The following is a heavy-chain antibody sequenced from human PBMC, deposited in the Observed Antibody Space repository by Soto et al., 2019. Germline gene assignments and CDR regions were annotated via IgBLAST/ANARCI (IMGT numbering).Heavy chain of an antibody. CDR2: IVVGSGNT. J-gene: IGHJ4*02. V-gene: IGHV1-58*02. CDR1: GFTFTSSA. Sequence: ASVKVSCKASGFTFTSSAMQWVRQARGQRLEWIGWIVVGSGNTNYAQKLKERVTITRDMSTSTAYMELSSLRSEDTAVYYCAATVSEAVAADPFDYWGQGTLVTVSS. CDR3: AATVSEAVAADPFDY. D-gene: IGHD6-19*01.